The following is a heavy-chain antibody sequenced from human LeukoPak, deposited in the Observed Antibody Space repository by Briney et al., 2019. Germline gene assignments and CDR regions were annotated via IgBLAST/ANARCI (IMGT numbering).Heavy chain of an antibody. CDR1: GFTFSSYA. CDR2: ISGSGGST. V-gene: IGHV3-23*01. D-gene: IGHD5-12*01. J-gene: IGHJ4*02. CDR3: AKAISFIVATIYDY. Sequence: GGSLRLSCAASGFTFSSYAMSWVRQAPGKGLEWVSAISGSGGSTYYADSVKGRFTISRDNSKNTPYLQMNSLRAEDTAVYYCAKAISFIVATIYDYWGQGTLVTVSS.